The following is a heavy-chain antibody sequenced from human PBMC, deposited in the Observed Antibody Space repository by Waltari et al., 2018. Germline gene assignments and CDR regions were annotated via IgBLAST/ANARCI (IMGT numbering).Heavy chain of an antibody. V-gene: IGHV3-9*01. J-gene: IGHJ3*02. CDR3: AKDISRGWELEVAFDI. CDR2: ISWNSGSI. CDR1: GFTFYSSA. Sequence: EVQLVESGGGLVQPGRSLRLSCSSSGFTFYSSAMHWVRQTPWNGLEWVSGISWNSGSIGYADSVKGRFTISRDNAKNSLYLQMNSLRAEDTALYYCAKDISRGWELEVAFDIWGQGTMVTVSS. D-gene: IGHD1-26*01.